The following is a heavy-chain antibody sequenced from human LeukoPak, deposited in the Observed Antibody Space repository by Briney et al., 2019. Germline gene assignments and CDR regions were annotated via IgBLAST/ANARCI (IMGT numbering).Heavy chain of an antibody. J-gene: IGHJ4*02. Sequence: PGGSLRLSCAASGFTFSDYDMSWVRQAPGKGLEWVSSIITTSSYMYYADSVKGRFTMSRDNAKNSLYLQMNSLRAEDTALYYCARLIAINIAAAATDYWGQGALVTVSS. D-gene: IGHD6-13*01. CDR1: GFTFSDYD. CDR3: ARLIAINIAAAATDY. V-gene: IGHV3-21*01. CDR2: IITTSSYM.